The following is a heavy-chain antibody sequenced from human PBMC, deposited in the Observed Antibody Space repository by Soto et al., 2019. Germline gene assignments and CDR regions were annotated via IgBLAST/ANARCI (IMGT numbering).Heavy chain of an antibody. D-gene: IGHD2-15*01. V-gene: IGHV3-73*01. CDR2: IRSKANSYAT. Sequence: EVQLVESGGGLVQPGGSLKLSCAASGFTFSGSAMHWVRQASGKGLEWVGRIRSKANSYATAYAASVKGRFTIFRDDSKNTAYLQMNSLKTEDTAVYYCTRRLGYCSGGSCYNFDYWGQGTLVTVSS. J-gene: IGHJ4*02. CDR1: GFTFSGSA. CDR3: TRRLGYCSGGSCYNFDY.